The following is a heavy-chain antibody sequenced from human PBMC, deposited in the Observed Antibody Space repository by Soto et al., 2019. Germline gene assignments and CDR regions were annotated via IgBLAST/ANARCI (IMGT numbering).Heavy chain of an antibody. D-gene: IGHD4-17*01. CDR1: GGSLSGYY. J-gene: IGHJ4*02. CDR2: INHSGIT. V-gene: IGHV4-34*01. Sequence: SETLSLTCAVYGGSLSGYYWSWIRQPPGKGLEWIGEINHSGITNYNPTLKSRVTISEDTSKNQFSLKLSSVTAADTAVYYCARGHTVTTIAYWGQGTLVTGSS. CDR3: ARGHTVTTIAY.